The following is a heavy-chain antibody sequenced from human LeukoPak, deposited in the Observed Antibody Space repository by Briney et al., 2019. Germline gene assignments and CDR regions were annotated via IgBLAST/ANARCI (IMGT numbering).Heavy chain of an antibody. J-gene: IGHJ4*02. CDR2: ISYDGSNK. CDR1: GFTFSSYA. D-gene: IGHD3-10*01. CDR3: ARPVRGSGSSPFDY. Sequence: GGSLRLSCAASGFTFSSYAMHWVRQAPGKGLEWMAVISYDGSNKYYADSVKGRFTISRDNSKNTLYLQMNSLRAGDTAVYYCARPVRGSGSSPFDYWGQGTLVTVSS. V-gene: IGHV3-30*01.